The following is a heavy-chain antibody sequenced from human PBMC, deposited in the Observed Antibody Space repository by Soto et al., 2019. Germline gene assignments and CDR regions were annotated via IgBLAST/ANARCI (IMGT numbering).Heavy chain of an antibody. CDR1: GFTFSSYS. V-gene: IGHV3-48*01. CDR3: ARRSSGWTGYFDY. CDR2: ISSSSSTI. D-gene: IGHD6-19*01. J-gene: IGHJ4*02. Sequence: EVQLVESGGGLVQPGGSLRLSCAASGFTFSSYSMNWVRQAPGKGLEWVSYISSSSSTIYYADSVKGRFTISRDNAKSSLYLQMNSLRAEDTAVYYCARRSSGWTGYFDYWGQGTLVTVSS.